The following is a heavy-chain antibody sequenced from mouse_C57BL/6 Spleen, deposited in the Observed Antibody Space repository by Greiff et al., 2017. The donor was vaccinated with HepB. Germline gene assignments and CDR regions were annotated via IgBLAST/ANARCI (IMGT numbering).Heavy chain of an antibody. CDR1: GFNIKDDY. V-gene: IGHV14-4*01. J-gene: IGHJ1*03. CDR3: TITTERYFDV. Sequence: VQLKQSGAELVRPGASVKLSCTASGFNIKDDYMHWVKQRPEQGLEWIGWIDPENGDTEYASKFQGKATITADTSSNTAYLQLSSLTSEDTAVYYCTITTERYFDVWGTGTTVTVSS. CDR2: IDPENGDT. D-gene: IGHD1-1*01.